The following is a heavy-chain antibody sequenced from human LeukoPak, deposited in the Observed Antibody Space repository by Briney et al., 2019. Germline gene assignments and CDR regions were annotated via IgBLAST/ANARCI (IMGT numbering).Heavy chain of an antibody. CDR2: ISVRGDSK. CDR3: AKHYYDSTQWDPGDAFDF. J-gene: IGHJ3*01. CDR1: GFTFSSYA. D-gene: IGHD3-22*01. Sequence: GGSLRLSCTTSGFTFSSYAMSWVRQAPGKGLEWVSYISVRGDSKKYGDSVKGRLSISRDNSKNTLHLQLNSLRVEDTAVYYCAKHYYDSTQWDPGDAFDFWGQRTMVTVSS. V-gene: IGHV3-23*01.